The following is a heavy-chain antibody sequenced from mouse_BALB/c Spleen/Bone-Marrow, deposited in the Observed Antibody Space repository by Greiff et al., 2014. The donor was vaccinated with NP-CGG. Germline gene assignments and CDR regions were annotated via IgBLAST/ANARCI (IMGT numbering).Heavy chain of an antibody. Sequence: VQLQQSGPELVRPGVSVKISRKGSGYTFTDYAMHWVKQSHAKSLEWIGVISTYSGNTNYNQKFKGKATMTVDKSSSTPYMELARLTSEDSAIYYCASPIYYGNYEGFAYWGQGTLVTVSA. V-gene: IGHV1-67*01. CDR3: ASPIYYGNYEGFAY. J-gene: IGHJ3*01. CDR1: GYTFTDYA. D-gene: IGHD2-1*01. CDR2: ISTYSGNT.